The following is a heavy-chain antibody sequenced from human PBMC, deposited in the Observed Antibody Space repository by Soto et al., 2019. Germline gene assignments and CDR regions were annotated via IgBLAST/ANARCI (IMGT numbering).Heavy chain of an antibody. CDR3: ARDLLTGYYYGMDV. Sequence: SETLSLTCTGSGGSISSYYWSWIRQPPGKGLEWIGYIYYSGSTNYNPSLKSRVTISVDTSKNQFSLKLSSVTAADTAVYYCARDLLTGYYYGMDVWGQGTTVTVSS. J-gene: IGHJ6*02. CDR2: IYYSGST. CDR1: GGSISSYY. V-gene: IGHV4-59*01. D-gene: IGHD2-15*01.